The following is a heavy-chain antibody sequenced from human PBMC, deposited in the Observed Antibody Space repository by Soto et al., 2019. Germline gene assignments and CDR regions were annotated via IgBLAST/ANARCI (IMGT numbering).Heavy chain of an antibody. CDR2: ISSSSSYI. J-gene: IGHJ4*02. V-gene: IGHV3-21*04. CDR3: ARAGFSTSWLGLLATGAHGVEIDS. CDR1: GFTFSSYS. Sequence: GGSLRLSCAASGFTFSSYSMNWVRQAPGKGLEWVSSISSSSSYIYYADSVKGRFTISRDNAKNSLYLQMNSLRAEDTAVYYCARAGFSTSWLGLLATGAHGVEIDSWGQGTLVTVSS. D-gene: IGHD6-13*01.